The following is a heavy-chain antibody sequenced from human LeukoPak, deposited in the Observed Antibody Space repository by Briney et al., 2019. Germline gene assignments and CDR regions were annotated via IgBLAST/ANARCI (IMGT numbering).Heavy chain of an antibody. Sequence: ASVKVSCKASGYEFSSYGISWVRQAPGQGLEWMGWISAYIGETKYAEKFQGRLTMTTETSTSTAYMELRSLTSADTAVYYCAKDSPRDDYVRGSYRYSRRGLDIWGQGTLVTASS. CDR1: GYEFSSYG. CDR2: ISAYIGET. D-gene: IGHD3-16*02. V-gene: IGHV1-18*01. J-gene: IGHJ3*02. CDR3: AKDSPRDDYVRGSYRYSRRGLDI.